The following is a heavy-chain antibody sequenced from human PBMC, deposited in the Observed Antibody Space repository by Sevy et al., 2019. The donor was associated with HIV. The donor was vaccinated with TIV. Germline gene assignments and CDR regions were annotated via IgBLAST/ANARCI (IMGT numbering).Heavy chain of an antibody. CDR3: ARVTWNDRAFDF. CDR2: IKHDRSEK. CDR1: GFTFSSYW. J-gene: IGHJ4*02. Sequence: GGSLRLSCAASGFTFSSYWMSWVRQAPGKGLEWVANIKHDRSEKYYVDSVKGRFTISRDNSKNALYLQMNSLRAGDTAVYYCARVTWNDRAFDFWGQGTLVTVSS. V-gene: IGHV3-7*01. D-gene: IGHD1-1*01.